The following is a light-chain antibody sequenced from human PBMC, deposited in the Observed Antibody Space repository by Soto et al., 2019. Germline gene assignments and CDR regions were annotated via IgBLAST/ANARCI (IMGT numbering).Light chain of an antibody. J-gene: IGKJ1*01. CDR2: GAS. CDR1: QSISTW. V-gene: IGKV1-5*01. Sequence: DIQMTQSPSTLSASVGDRVTITCRASQSISTWLTWYQQKPGKAPKVLIYGASSLESGVPSRFSGSGSVTEFTFTITSLQPGDSATYYCQHYSTYPWTFGQGAKVDIK. CDR3: QHYSTYPWT.